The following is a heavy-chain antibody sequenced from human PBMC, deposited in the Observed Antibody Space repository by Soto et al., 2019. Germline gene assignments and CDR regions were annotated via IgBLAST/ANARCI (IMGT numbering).Heavy chain of an antibody. V-gene: IGHV3-33*01. CDR3: VRGDNWNDEASDY. Sequence: QVQLVESGGGVVQPGRSLRLSCAASGFMFRNHGMHWVRQAPGKGLEWVAVIWSDGNNRYYADSVKGRFTISRDNSKNTLYLQMNSLRAEDTAVYYCVRGDNWNDEASDYWGKGTLVTVSS. CDR2: IWSDGNNR. D-gene: IGHD1-1*01. CDR1: GFMFRNHG. J-gene: IGHJ4*02.